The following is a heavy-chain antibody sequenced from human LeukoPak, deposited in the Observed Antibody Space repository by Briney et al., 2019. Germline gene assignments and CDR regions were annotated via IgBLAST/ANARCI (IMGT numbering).Heavy chain of an antibody. CDR1: GFIFSSYW. D-gene: IGHD1-26*01. V-gene: IGHV3-74*01. CDR3: AKCALGATLPYYLDY. CDR2: IDRDGSST. J-gene: IGHJ4*02. Sequence: GGSLRLSCAASGFIFSSYWMRWVRQAPGKGLVWVSRIDRDGSSTIYADSVKGRFTISRDNSKNTLYLQMNSLRAEDTAVYYCAKCALGATLPYYLDYWGQGTLVTVSS.